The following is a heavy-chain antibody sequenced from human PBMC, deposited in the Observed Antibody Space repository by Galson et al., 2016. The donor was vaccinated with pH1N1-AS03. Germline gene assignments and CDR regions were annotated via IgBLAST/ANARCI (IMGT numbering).Heavy chain of an antibody. CDR1: GGTFSGLF. CDR2: VDHSGII. D-gene: IGHD3-16*01. V-gene: IGHV4-34*01. Sequence: SETLSLTCDVLGGTFSGLFWNWVRQSSGKGLEWIGEVDHSGIITYNPSLRSRLNISLDTSRRQFPLELTPMTAADTAVYFCARLLGKAFPRLGRNFGMDVWGQGTTVTVSS. J-gene: IGHJ6*02. CDR3: ARLLGKAFPRLGRNFGMDV.